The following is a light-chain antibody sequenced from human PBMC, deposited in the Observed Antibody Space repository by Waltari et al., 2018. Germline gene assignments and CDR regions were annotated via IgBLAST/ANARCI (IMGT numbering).Light chain of an antibody. J-gene: IGKJ4*01. V-gene: IGKV1-33*01. CDR2: DAY. CDR1: QDINNY. CDR3: QQFHSLLT. Sequence: IHMTHSPSSLSASVGDSVTITYPASQDINNYLNLDQQKPGKAPKLLIYDAYNLETGVPSMFRGSGSGTTFTFTISSLQPEDIATDYCQQFHSLLTFGGGTKVEIK.